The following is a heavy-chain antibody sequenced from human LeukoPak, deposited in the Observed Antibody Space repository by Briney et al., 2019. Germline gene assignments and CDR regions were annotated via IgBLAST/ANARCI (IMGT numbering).Heavy chain of an antibody. CDR3: ARGRIAHY. J-gene: IGHJ4*02. Sequence: SETLSLTCTVSGGSISSYYWSWIRQPPGKGLEWIGYIYTSGSTNYNPSLKSRVTISVDTSKNQFSLKLSSVTAADTAVYYCARGRIAHYWGQGTLVTVSS. CDR2: IYTSGST. CDR1: GGSISSYY. V-gene: IGHV4-4*09. D-gene: IGHD2-15*01.